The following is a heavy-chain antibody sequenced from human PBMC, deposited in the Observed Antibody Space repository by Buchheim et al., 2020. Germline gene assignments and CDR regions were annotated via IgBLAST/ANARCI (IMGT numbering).Heavy chain of an antibody. CDR2: IYYSGST. V-gene: IGHV4-31*03. CDR1: GGSISSGGYY. CDR3: ARGGPTCYYCYMDV. J-gene: IGHJ6*03. D-gene: IGHD3-10*01. Sequence: QVQLQESGPGLVKPSQTLSLTCTVSGGSISSGGYYWSWIRQRPGKGLEWIGYIYYSGSTYYNPSLKSRITISVDKSKNQFSLTLTSLTAADTAVFYCARGGPTCYYCYMDVWGKGTT.